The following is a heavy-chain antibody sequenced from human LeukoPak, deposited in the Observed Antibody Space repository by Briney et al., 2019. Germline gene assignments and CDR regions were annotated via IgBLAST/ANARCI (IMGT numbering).Heavy chain of an antibody. D-gene: IGHD6-19*01. CDR1: GGSISSGGYY. CDR3: ARDRSGWSFDAFDI. CDR2: IYHSGST. Sequence: SQTLSLTCTVSGGSISSGGYYWSWIRQPPGKGLEWIGYIYHSGSTYYNPSLKSRVTISVDTSKNQFSLKLTSVTAADTAVYYCARDRSGWSFDAFDIWGQGTMVTVSS. V-gene: IGHV4-30-2*01. J-gene: IGHJ3*02.